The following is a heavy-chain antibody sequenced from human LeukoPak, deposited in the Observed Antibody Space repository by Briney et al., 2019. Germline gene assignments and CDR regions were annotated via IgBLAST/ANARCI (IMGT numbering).Heavy chain of an antibody. CDR2: TYYRSKWYS. Sequence: SQTLSLTCAISGDRVSSNSDAWNWIRQSPSLDLEWLGRTYYRSKWYSDYAVSVKSRITINSDTSKNQLSLQLNSVSPEDTAVYYCARDVSRKLDHWGPGTLVTVSS. J-gene: IGHJ4*02. V-gene: IGHV6-1*01. CDR3: ARDVSRKLDH. D-gene: IGHD6-13*01. CDR1: GDRVSSNSDA.